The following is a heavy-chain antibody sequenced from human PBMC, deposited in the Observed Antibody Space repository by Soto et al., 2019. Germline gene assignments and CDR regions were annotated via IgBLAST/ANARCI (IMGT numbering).Heavy chain of an antibody. J-gene: IGHJ6*02. CDR3: AKNGQPPYYYYGMDV. CDR2: ISGYNGDT. CDR1: GYTFTRYG. V-gene: IGHV1-18*01. Sequence: QGQLVQSGAEVKKPGASVKVSCKASGYTFTRYGISWVRQAPGQGLEWMGWISGYNGDTKYAQKFQGRVTMTADTSTTTAYMELRSLTSDDRAVYYCAKNGQPPYYYYGMDVWGQGTTVTVSS. D-gene: IGHD2-8*01.